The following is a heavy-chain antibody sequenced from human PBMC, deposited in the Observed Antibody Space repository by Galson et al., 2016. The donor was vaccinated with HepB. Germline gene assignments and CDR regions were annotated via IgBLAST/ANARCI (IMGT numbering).Heavy chain of an antibody. V-gene: IGHV3-48*01. J-gene: IGHJ1*01. CDR2: ISGTGSRI. Sequence: SLRLSCAVSGFNFNDFSMNWIRQAPGKGLEWLSYISGTGSRILYADSVKGRFTISKDKAKLSLYLRMSSLRVEDTAVYYCARDLTPRGFSYSFWGQGTLVAVSS. D-gene: IGHD3-10*01. CDR1: GFNFNDFS. CDR3: ARDLTPRGFSYSF.